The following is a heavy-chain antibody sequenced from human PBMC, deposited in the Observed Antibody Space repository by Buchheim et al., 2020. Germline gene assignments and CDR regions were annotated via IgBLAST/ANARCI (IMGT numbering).Heavy chain of an antibody. CDR3: ARGPMTDYTPFDY. CDR2: IWYDGSNK. V-gene: IGHV3-33*01. J-gene: IGHJ4*02. D-gene: IGHD2-2*02. Sequence: QVQLVESGGGVVQPGRSLRLSCAASGFTFSSYGMHWVRQAPGKGLEWVAVIWYDGSNKYYADSVKGRFTISRDNSKNTPYLQMNSLRAEDTAVYYCARGPMTDYTPFDYWGQGTL. CDR1: GFTFSSYG.